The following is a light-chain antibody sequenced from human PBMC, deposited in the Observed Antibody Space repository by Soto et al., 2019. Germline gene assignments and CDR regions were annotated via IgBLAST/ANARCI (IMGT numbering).Light chain of an antibody. CDR2: KAA. CDR1: QSISSC. CDR3: QHYNTYPWT. V-gene: IGKV1-5*03. J-gene: IGKJ1*01. Sequence: DIQMTQSPSILSASVGDRVTITCRASQSISSCLAWYQQKPGKAPNLLIHKAAHIESGVPSRFSGSGSGTEFTLTISSLQPGDFATDYCQHYNTYPWTFGQGTKVDIK.